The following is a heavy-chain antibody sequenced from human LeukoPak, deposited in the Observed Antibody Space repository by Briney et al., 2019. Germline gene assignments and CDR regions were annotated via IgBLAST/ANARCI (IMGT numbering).Heavy chain of an antibody. J-gene: IGHJ4*02. CDR3: AGHHPRNTVDF. D-gene: IGHD2/OR15-2a*01. CDR2: ISDIGSI. Sequence: XTXTXXXGSXXXYYWSWIRQPPGKGLEWIAYISDIGSINYNPSLKSRVTISLDTSKNQLSLKLRSVTAADTAVYYCAGHHPRNTVDFWGQGTLVTVSS. CDR1: XGSXXXYY. V-gene: IGHV4-59*08.